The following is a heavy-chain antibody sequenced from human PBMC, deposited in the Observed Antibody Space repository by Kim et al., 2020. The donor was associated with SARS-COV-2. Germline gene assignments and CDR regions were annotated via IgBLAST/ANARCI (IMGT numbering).Heavy chain of an antibody. CDR3: ARGDVITIFGVAENYYYGMDV. Sequence: GGSLRLSCAASGFTFSDYYMSWIRQAPGKGLEWVSYISSSGSTIYYADSVKGRFTISRDNAKNSLYLQMNSLRAEDTAVYYCARGDVITIFGVAENYYYGMDVWGQGTTVTVSS. V-gene: IGHV3-11*01. D-gene: IGHD3-3*01. J-gene: IGHJ6*02. CDR2: ISSSGSTI. CDR1: GFTFSDYY.